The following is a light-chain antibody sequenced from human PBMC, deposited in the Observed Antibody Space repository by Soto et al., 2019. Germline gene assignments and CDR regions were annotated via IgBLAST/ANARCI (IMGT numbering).Light chain of an antibody. Sequence: DIQMTQSPSTLSGSVGDRVTITCRASQTISSWLAWYQQKPGKAPKLLIYKASNLKSGVPSRFSGSGSGTEFTLTISSLQPDDFATYYCQHDNGYSEAFGQGTKVELK. CDR2: KAS. CDR1: QTISSW. CDR3: QHDNGYSEA. V-gene: IGKV1-5*03. J-gene: IGKJ1*01.